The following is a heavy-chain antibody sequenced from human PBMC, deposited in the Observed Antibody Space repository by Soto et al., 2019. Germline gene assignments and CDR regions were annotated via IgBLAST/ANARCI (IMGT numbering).Heavy chain of an antibody. CDR3: ARVHRYCSGGSCRHLDY. CDR1: GYTFTSYY. V-gene: IGHV1-46*03. CDR2: INPSGGST. Sequence: GASVKVSCKASGYTFTSYYMHWVRQAPGQGLEWMGIINPSGGSTSYAQKFQGRVTMTRDTSTSTVYMELSSLRSEDTAVYYCARVHRYCSGGSCRHLDYWGRGTPVTVSS. J-gene: IGHJ4*02. D-gene: IGHD2-15*01.